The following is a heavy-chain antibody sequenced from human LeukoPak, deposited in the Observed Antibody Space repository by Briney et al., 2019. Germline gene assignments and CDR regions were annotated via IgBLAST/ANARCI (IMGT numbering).Heavy chain of an antibody. CDR2: IIPIFGTP. CDR3: ASLKGYDFWSGYYG. CDR1: GDTFSSYA. Sequence: GASVKVSCKASGDTFSSYAISWVRQAPGQGLEWMGGIIPIFGTPRYAQKFQGRVTITADESTSTAYMELSSLTSEDTAVYYYASLKGYDFWSGYYGWGQGTRVTVSS. D-gene: IGHD3-3*01. V-gene: IGHV1-69*13. J-gene: IGHJ4*02.